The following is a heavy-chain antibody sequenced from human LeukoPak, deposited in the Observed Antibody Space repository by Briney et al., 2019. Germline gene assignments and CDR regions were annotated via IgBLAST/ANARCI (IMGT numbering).Heavy chain of an antibody. Sequence: GGSLRLSCVASGFTFSTYGMYWVRKAPGKGLEWVAFIRYDGTEEDYADSVKGRSTISRDNSKNTMYLVMNSLRLEDTAVYYCAKVGWGWYQIDYWGQGTLVTVS. D-gene: IGHD6-19*01. CDR2: IRYDGTEE. V-gene: IGHV3-30*02. J-gene: IGHJ4*02. CDR1: GFTFSTYG. CDR3: AKVGWGWYQIDY.